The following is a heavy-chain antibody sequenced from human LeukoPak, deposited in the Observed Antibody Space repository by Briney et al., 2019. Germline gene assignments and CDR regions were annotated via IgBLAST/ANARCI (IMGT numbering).Heavy chain of an antibody. CDR1: GGSFSGYY. V-gene: IGHV4-34*01. D-gene: IGHD2-2*01. Sequence: SSETLSLTCAVYGGSFSGYYWSWIRQPPEKGLEWIGEINHSGSTNYYPSLKSRVTISVDTSKNHFSLRLSSVTAADTAVYHCARSYCNSVSCYPFDPWGQGTLVTVSS. CDR2: INHSGST. J-gene: IGHJ5*02. CDR3: ARSYCNSVSCYPFDP.